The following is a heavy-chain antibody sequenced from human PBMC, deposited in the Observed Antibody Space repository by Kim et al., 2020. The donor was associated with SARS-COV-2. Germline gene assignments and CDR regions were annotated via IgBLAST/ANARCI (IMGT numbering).Heavy chain of an antibody. Sequence: GGSLRLSCAASGFTFSEYRMHWVRQAPGNGLEWVARIAYVGNSKYYADSVKGRFIISSDTSKNTVYLQMYSLRVEDTAVYYCARDSDAFYYTDEYFENWGQGTSATLSS. J-gene: IGHJ1*01. V-gene: IGHV3-30*03. CDR3: ARDSDAFYYTDEYFEN. CDR1: GFTFSEYR. D-gene: IGHD3-22*01. CDR2: IAYVGNSK.